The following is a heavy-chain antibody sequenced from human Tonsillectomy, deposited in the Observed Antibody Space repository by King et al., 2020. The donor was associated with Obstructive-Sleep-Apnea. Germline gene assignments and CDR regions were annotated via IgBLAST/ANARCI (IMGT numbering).Heavy chain of an antibody. J-gene: IGHJ4*02. CDR1: GFTFSSYW. D-gene: IGHD5-12*01. V-gene: IGHV3-7*01. Sequence: VQLVESGGGLVQPGGSLRLSCADSGFTFSSYWMSWFRQAPGKGLEWVANIKQDGSEKYYLDSVKGRFTISRDNAKNSLYLQMNSLRAEDTAVYYCASSDIVATIWDYWGQGTLVTVSS. CDR3: ASSDIVATIWDY. CDR2: IKQDGSEK.